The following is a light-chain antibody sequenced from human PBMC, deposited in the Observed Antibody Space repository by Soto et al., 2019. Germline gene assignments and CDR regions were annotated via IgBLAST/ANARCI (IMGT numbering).Light chain of an antibody. Sequence: QSVLTQPPSASGSPGQSVTISCTGTSSDVGAYNYVSWYQQHAGKAPKLVIYEVTKRPSGGPDRFSGSKSANTASLTVSGLQAEDEADYYCSSFASSNTWVFGGGTKLTVL. V-gene: IGLV2-8*01. CDR2: EVT. CDR3: SSFASSNTWV. J-gene: IGLJ3*02. CDR1: SSDVGAYNY.